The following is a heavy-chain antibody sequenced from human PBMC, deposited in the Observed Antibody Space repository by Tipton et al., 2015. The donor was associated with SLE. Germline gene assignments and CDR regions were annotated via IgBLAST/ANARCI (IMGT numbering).Heavy chain of an antibody. CDR2: ISTSDHDI. CDR1: GFSVSNNY. Sequence: GSLRLSCTASGFSVSNNYMTWVRQAPGKGLEWVSSISTSDHDIYYADSLKGRFTISRDNAKNLLYLQMNSLRAEDTAVYYCARHGLGSYFDYWGQGTLVSVSA. D-gene: IGHD3/OR15-3a*01. J-gene: IGHJ4*02. CDR3: ARHGLGSYFDY. V-gene: IGHV3-21*01.